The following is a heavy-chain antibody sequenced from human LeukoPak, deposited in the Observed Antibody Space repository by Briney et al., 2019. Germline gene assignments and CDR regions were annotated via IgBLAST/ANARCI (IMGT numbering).Heavy chain of an antibody. CDR1: GYTFTSYG. CDR3: ARDPYYYGSGSYYGDY. J-gene: IGHJ4*02. D-gene: IGHD3-10*01. CDR2: ISTYNGNT. V-gene: IGHV1-18*01. Sequence: GASVKVSCKASGYTFTSYGISWVRQAPGQGLEWMGWISTYNGNTNYAQKLQGRVTMTTHTSTSTAYMELRSLRSDDTAVYYCARDPYYYGSGSYYGDYWGQGTLVTVSS.